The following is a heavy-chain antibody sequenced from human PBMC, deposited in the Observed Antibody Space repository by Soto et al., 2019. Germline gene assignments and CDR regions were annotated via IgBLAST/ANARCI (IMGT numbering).Heavy chain of an antibody. CDR3: AREKDYDILTVYKRAGRLDY. CDR2: INPNTGVT. V-gene: IGHV1-2*02. Sequence: QVQLVQSGAEVKKPGASVKVSCKASGYSFTGYFIHWVRQAPGQGLEWMGWINPNTGVTKYAQEFQGRVTMTRDTSITTAYMELSSLRSDDTAVYYCAREKDYDILTVYKRAGRLDYWGQGTQVSVSS. CDR1: GYSFTGYF. D-gene: IGHD3-9*01. J-gene: IGHJ4*02.